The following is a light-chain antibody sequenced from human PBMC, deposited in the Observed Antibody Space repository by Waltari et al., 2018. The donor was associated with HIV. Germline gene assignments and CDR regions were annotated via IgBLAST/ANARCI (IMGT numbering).Light chain of an antibody. CDR3: ASYTVNSTGV. CDR2: DVN. CDR1: ARAIPRSPY. Sequence: QSPLSHPASVSAPPGQSVAISCSACARAIPRSPYVLWYQQHPDRAPTLILFDVNNRPSGISDRFSGSKSGTTASLTISTVRTDDEADYYCASYTVNSTGVFGTGTKLSVL. V-gene: IGLV2-14*03. J-gene: IGLJ1*01.